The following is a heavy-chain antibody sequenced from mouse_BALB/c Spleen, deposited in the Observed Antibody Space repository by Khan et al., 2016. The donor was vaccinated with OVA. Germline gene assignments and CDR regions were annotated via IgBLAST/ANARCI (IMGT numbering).Heavy chain of an antibody. CDR2: ISSGGSYT. CDR3: ARLTGTYYFDY. V-gene: IGHV5-6*01. Sequence: EVELVESGGDLVKPGGSLKLSCAASGFTFSTYGMSWVRQTPDKRLEWVATISSGGSYTYYPDSVKGRFTISRDNAKNTLYLQMSSLKSEDTAMYYCARLTGTYYFDYWGQGTTLTVSS. CDR1: GFTFSTYG. D-gene: IGHD4-1*01. J-gene: IGHJ2*01.